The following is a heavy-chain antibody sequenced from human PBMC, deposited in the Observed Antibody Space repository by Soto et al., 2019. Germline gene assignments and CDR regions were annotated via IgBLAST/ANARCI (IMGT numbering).Heavy chain of an antibody. J-gene: IGHJ6*02. CDR3: ARTRVVPAAIGYYGMDV. D-gene: IGHD2-2*01. CDR2: INPSGGST. Sequence: PSVKVSCKASGYTFTSYYMHWVRQAPGQGLEWMGIINPSGGSTSYAQKFQGRVTMTRDTSTSTVYMELSSLRSEDTAVYYCARTRVVPAAIGYYGMDVWGQGTTVTVSS. CDR1: GYTFTSYY. V-gene: IGHV1-46*01.